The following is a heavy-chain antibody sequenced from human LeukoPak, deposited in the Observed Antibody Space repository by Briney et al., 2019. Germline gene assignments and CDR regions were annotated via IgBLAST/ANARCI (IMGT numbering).Heavy chain of an antibody. CDR2: IRSTANGYAT. D-gene: IGHD3-10*01. Sequence: GGSLRLSCAASGFTFSGSALHWVRQASGKGLEWVGRIRSTANGYATAYAASVKGRITISRDDSKNTAYLQMDSLKTEDTAVYYCTGNYYGSGSYADFDYWGQGTLVTVSS. J-gene: IGHJ4*02. CDR1: GFTFSGSA. CDR3: TGNYYGSGSYADFDY. V-gene: IGHV3-73*01.